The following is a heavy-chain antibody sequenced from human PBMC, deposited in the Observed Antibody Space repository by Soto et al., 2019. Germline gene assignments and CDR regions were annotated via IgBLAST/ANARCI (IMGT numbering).Heavy chain of an antibody. CDR1: GFSLFTDGVN. CDR3: AHRDAKVAYDS. CDR2: IYWNEVR. V-gene: IGHV2-5*01. D-gene: IGHD3-3*01. J-gene: IGHJ5*02. Sequence: QITLKESGPPLVHPTQTLTLTCTFSGFSLFTDGVNVAWLRQSPGKAPEWLAHIYWNEVRRYRPSLRNRLTITKETSKDQVVLTMTNMGPMDTATYYCAHRDAKVAYDSWGQGTLVTVSS.